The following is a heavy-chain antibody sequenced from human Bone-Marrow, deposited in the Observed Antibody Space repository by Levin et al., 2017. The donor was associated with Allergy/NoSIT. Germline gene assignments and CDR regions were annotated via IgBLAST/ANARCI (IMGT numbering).Heavy chain of an antibody. V-gene: IGHV4-4*02. CDR1: GGSISSSNW. CDR2: IYHSGST. CDR3: ARDLGEGAAAPFDY. J-gene: IGHJ4*02. D-gene: IGHD6-13*01. Sequence: SETLSLTCAVSGGSISSSNWWSWVRQPPGKGLEWIGEIYHSGSTNYNPSLKSRVTISVDKSKNQFSLKLSSVTAADTAVYYCARDLGEGAAAPFDYWGQGTLVTVSS.